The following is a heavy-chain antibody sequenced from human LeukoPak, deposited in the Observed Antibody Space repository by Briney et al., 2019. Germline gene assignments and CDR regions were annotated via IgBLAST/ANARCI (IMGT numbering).Heavy chain of an antibody. CDR3: ARDRQRGTFDY. V-gene: IGHV4-31*03. Sequence: SETLSLTCTVSGGSISSGGYYWSWIRQHPGKGLEWIGYIYYSGSTYYNPSLKSRVTISVDTSKNQFSLKLSSVTAADTAVYYCARDRQRGTFDYWGQGTLVTVSS. CDR2: IYYSGST. J-gene: IGHJ4*02. D-gene: IGHD3-10*01. CDR1: GGSISSGGYY.